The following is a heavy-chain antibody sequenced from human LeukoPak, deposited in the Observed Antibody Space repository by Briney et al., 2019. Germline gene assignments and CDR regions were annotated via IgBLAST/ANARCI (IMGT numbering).Heavy chain of an antibody. V-gene: IGHV3-30*04. CDR1: GFTFSSYA. CDR2: ISYDGSDK. D-gene: IGHD3-9*01. CDR3: DKKDGRRGDDTFDY. J-gene: IGHJ4*02. Sequence: GGSLRLSCAASGFTFSSYAMHWVRQAPGKGLEWVAVISYDGSDKYYADSVKGRFTISRDNSKNTMYLQMNSLRAEDTAMYYCDKKDGRRGDDTFDYWGQGTLVTVSS.